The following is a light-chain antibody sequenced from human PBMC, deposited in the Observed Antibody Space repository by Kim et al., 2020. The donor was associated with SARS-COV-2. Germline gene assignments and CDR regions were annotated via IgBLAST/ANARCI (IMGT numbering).Light chain of an antibody. Sequence: LSPGERATLSCRASQSVGNSLAWFQQKPGQAPRLLIFETSNRATGIPARFSGSGSGTAFTLTISSLEPEDFAVYYCQQRYNWPRTFGGGTKVDSK. CDR2: ETS. CDR3: QQRYNWPRT. J-gene: IGKJ4*01. CDR1: QSVGNS. V-gene: IGKV3-11*01.